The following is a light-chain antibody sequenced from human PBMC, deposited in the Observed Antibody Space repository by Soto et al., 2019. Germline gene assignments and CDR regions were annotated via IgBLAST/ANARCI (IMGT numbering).Light chain of an antibody. CDR3: EQYYSYPRT. Sequence: AIRMTQSPSSFSASTGDRFTITCRASQGISSYLAWYQQKPGKAPKLLIYAASTLQSGVPSRFSGSGSGTDFTLTISCLQSEDFATYYCEQYYSYPRTFGQGTKVEIQ. CDR2: AAS. CDR1: QGISSY. V-gene: IGKV1-8*01. J-gene: IGKJ1*01.